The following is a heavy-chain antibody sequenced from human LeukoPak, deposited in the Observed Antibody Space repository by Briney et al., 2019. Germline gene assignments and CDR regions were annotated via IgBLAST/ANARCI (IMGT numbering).Heavy chain of an antibody. J-gene: IGHJ4*02. CDR3: AREGYDILTGGKLYYFDY. CDR1: GFTFGSYA. D-gene: IGHD3-9*01. Sequence: GGSLRLSCAASGFTFGSYAMHWVRQAPGKGLEWVAGISYDGSNKYYADSVKGRFTISRDNSKNTLYLQMNSLRAEDTAVYYCAREGYDILTGGKLYYFDYWGQGTLVTVSS. V-gene: IGHV3-30*04. CDR2: ISYDGSNK.